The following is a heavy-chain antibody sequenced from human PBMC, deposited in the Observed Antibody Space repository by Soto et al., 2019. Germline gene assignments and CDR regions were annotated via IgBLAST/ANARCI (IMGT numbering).Heavy chain of an antibody. CDR1: GGTFSSYA. D-gene: IGHD1-1*01. V-gene: IGHV1-69*13. CDR3: ARDGYNWIDNPEYYYYYYGMDV. CDR2: IIPIFGTA. J-gene: IGHJ6*02. Sequence: GASVKVSCKASGGTFSSYAISWVRQAPGQGLEWMGGIIPIFGTANYAQKFQGRVTITADESTSTAYTELSSLRSEDTAVYYCARDGYNWIDNPEYYYYYYGMDVWGQGTTVTVSS.